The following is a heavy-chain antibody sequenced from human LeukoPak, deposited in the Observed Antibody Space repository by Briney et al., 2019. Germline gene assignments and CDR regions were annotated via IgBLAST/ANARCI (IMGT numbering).Heavy chain of an antibody. D-gene: IGHD3-3*02. CDR2: ISGSGGST. Sequence: GGSLRLSCAASGFTFSSYAMSWVRQAPGRGLEWVSAISGSGGSTYYADSVKGRFTISRDNSKNTLYLQMNSLRAEDTAVYYCAKERSFGVVINSWDYWGQGTLVTVSS. CDR1: GFTFSSYA. CDR3: AKERSFGVVINSWDY. J-gene: IGHJ4*02. V-gene: IGHV3-23*01.